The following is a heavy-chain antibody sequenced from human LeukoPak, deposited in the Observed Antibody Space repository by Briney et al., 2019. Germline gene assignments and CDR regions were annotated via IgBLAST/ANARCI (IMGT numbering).Heavy chain of an antibody. J-gene: IGHJ4*02. Sequence: GRSLRLSCAASGFTFSSYGMHWVRQAPGKGLEWVAVISYDGSNKYYADSVKGRFTISRDNSKNTLYLQMNSLRAEDTAVYYCAKAKPVAGILKGYFDYWGQGTLVTVSS. CDR3: AKAKPVAGILKGYFDY. CDR1: GFTFSSYG. D-gene: IGHD6-19*01. CDR2: ISYDGSNK. V-gene: IGHV3-30*18.